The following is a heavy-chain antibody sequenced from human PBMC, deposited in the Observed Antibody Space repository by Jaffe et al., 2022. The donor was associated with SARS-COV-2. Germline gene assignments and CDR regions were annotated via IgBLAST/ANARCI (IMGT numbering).Heavy chain of an antibody. Sequence: EVQLVESGGGLVQPGGSLRLSCAASGFTFSAYSVNWVRQAPGKGLEWVAYITRSSTTIYYADSVKGRLTISRDDAKNSVYLQMNSLRAEDTAVYYCARAGDYYDGSGYYYAAFDMWGQGTMVTVSS. J-gene: IGHJ3*02. CDR1: GFTFSAYS. CDR3: ARAGDYYDGSGYYYAAFDM. V-gene: IGHV3-48*01. CDR2: ITRSSTTI. D-gene: IGHD3-22*01.